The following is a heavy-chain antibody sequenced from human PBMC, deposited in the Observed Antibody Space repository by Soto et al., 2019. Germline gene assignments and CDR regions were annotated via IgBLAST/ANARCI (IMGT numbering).Heavy chain of an antibody. V-gene: IGHV4-31*03. J-gene: IGHJ4*02. Sequence: QVQLQESGPGLVKPSQTLSLTCTVSGGSISSGGYYWSWIRQHPGKGLVWSGYIYYSRSSYYNPSLKSRVTISVDASTNQFSLKLSSVPAADTAVYYCARGVTMVRGVIHTPYFDYWGQGTLVTVSS. CDR1: GGSISSGGYY. CDR3: ARGVTMVRGVIHTPYFDY. CDR2: IYYSRSS. D-gene: IGHD3-10*01.